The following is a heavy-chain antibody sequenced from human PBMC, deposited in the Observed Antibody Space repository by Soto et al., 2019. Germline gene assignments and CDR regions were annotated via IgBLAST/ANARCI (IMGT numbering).Heavy chain of an antibody. J-gene: IGHJ4*02. CDR3: VRSGYAYGFDF. CDR1: GFTFSNFW. Sequence: GGSLRLSCTASGFTFSNFWMNWVRQTPGKGLEWVANVKPDGTDKYYLSSVRGRFTISRDNAKNSVVLQMNSLKVDDMGLYFCVRSGYAYGFDFWGQGRLVTVS. CDR2: VKPDGTDK. V-gene: IGHV3-7*01. D-gene: IGHD4-17*01.